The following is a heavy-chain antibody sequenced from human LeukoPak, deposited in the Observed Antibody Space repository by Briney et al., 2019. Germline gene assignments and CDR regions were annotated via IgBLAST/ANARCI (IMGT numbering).Heavy chain of an antibody. CDR2: ISGSGGST. CDR3: AKGLRSFYYDSSGYDTYYFDY. J-gene: IGHJ4*02. CDR1: GFTFSSYA. V-gene: IGHV3-23*01. Sequence: GSLRLSCAASGFTFSSYAMSWVRQAPGKGLEWVSGISGSGGSTYYADSVKGRFTISRDNSKNTLYLQMNSLRAEDTAVYYCAKGLRSFYYDSSGYDTYYFDYWGQGTLVTVSS. D-gene: IGHD3-22*01.